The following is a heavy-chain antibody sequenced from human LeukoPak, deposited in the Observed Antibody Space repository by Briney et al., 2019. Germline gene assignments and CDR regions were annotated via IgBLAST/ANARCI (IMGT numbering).Heavy chain of an antibody. CDR1: GFTFSSYT. D-gene: IGHD2-15*01. V-gene: IGHV3-23*01. Sequence: PGGSLRLSCVASGFTFSSYTMSWVRQAPGKGLEWVSALNAGGGSTHYADSVRGRFTISRDNSKNTLYLQMNSLRAEDTAVYYCASPVRDRYCGGGSCYSPFDFWGQGNLVTVSS. CDR2: LNAGGGST. J-gene: IGHJ4*02. CDR3: ASPVRDRYCGGGSCYSPFDF.